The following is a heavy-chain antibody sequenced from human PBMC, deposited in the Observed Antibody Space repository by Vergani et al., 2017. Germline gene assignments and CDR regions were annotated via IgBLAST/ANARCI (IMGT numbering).Heavy chain of an antibody. J-gene: IGHJ5*02. CDR3: AVVATMVEGNWFNP. CDR2: ISAYNGNT. CDR1: GYTFTSYG. V-gene: IGHV1-18*01. D-gene: IGHD5-12*01. Sequence: QVQLVQSGAEVKKPGASVKVSCTASGYTFTSYGISWVRQAPGQGLEWMGWISAYNGNTNYAQKLQGRDTMTTDTSTSTAYMELRSLRSDDTAVYYCAVVATMVEGNWFNPWGQGTLVTVSS.